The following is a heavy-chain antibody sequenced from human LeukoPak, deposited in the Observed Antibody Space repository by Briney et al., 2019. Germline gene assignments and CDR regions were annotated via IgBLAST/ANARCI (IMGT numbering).Heavy chain of an antibody. CDR3: ARDRTGSSGWYHNWFDP. Sequence: ASVKVSCKASGYTFTGYYMHWVRQAPGQGLEWMGWINPNGGGTNYAQKFQGRVTMTRDTSISTAYMELSRLRSDDTAVYYCARDRTGSSGWYHNWFDPWGQGTLVTVSS. CDR1: GYTFTGYY. V-gene: IGHV1-2*02. D-gene: IGHD6-19*01. CDR2: INPNGGGT. J-gene: IGHJ5*02.